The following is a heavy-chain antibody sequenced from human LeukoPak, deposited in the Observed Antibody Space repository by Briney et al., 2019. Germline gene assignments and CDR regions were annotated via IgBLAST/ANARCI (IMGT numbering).Heavy chain of an antibody. CDR2: ISSSSSYI. V-gene: IGHV3-21*01. Sequence: GGSLRLSCAASGFTFSSYWMHWVRQAPGKGLEWVSSISSSSSYIYYADSVKGRFTISRDNAKNSLYLQMNSLRAEDTAVYYCASISGVEVVPAEGYFDYWGQGTLVTVSS. CDR3: ASISGVEVVPAEGYFDY. J-gene: IGHJ4*02. CDR1: GFTFSSYW. D-gene: IGHD2-2*01.